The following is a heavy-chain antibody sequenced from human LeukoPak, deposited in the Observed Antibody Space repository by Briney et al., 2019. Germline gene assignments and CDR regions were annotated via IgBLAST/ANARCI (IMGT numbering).Heavy chain of an antibody. CDR3: ARSLYYYDSSGYSYYYYGMDV. CDR1: GGTFSSYA. D-gene: IGHD3-22*01. CDR2: IIPIFGTA. Sequence: SVKVSCKASGGTFSSYAISWVRQAPGQGLEWMGGIIPIFGTANYAQKFQGRVTITPDESTSTAYMELSSLRSEDTAVYYCARSLYYYDSSGYSYYYYGMDVWGEGTTVTVSS. J-gene: IGHJ6*04. V-gene: IGHV1-69*13.